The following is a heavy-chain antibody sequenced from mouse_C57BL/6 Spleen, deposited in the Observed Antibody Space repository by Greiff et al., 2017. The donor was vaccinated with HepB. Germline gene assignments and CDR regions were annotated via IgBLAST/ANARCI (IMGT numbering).Heavy chain of an antibody. V-gene: IGHV1-81*01. J-gene: IGHJ2*01. Sequence: VQLQQSGAELARPGASVKLSCKASGYSFTSYGISWVKQRPGQGLEWIGEIYPRSGNTYYNEKFKGKATLTADKSSSTAYMELRSLTSEDSAVYFCARGDYGYYFDYWGQGTTLTVSS. CDR2: IYPRSGNT. CDR1: GYSFTSYG. CDR3: ARGDYGYYFDY. D-gene: IGHD1-1*01.